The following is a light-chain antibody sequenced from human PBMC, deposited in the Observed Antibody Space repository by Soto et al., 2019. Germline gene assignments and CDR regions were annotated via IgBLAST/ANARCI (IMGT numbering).Light chain of an antibody. Sequence: QSVLTQPASVSGSPGQSITISCTGTDRDVGAYNYVSWYQQHPGRVPKLIIYDVTYRPSGVSSRFSGSKSGNTASLTISGRQANDEADYYCNAFTTSSTQVFGTGTKVTVL. CDR3: NAFTTSSTQV. CDR1: DRDVGAYNY. J-gene: IGLJ1*01. CDR2: DVT. V-gene: IGLV2-14*03.